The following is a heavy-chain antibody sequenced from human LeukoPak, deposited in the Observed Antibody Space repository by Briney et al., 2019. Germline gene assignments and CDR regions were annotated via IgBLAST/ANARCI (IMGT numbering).Heavy chain of an antibody. CDR2: IKTKTDGGTT. CDR3: TTESISSGYYYVHFDY. J-gene: IGHJ4*02. CDR1: GFTFSNAW. D-gene: IGHD3-22*01. Sequence: GGSLRLSCAASGFTFSNAWMSWVRQAPGKGLEGVGRIKTKTDGGTTDYAAPVKGRFTISRDDSKNTLYLQMSSLKTEDTAVYYCTTESISSGYYYVHFDYWGQGTLVTVSS. V-gene: IGHV3-15*01.